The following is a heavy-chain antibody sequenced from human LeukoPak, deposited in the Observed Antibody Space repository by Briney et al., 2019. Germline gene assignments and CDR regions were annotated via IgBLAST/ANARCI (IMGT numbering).Heavy chain of an antibody. CDR1: GGSISSGGYY. V-gene: IGHV4-31*03. J-gene: IGHJ4*02. Sequence: SETLSLTCTVSGGSISSGGYYWSWIRQHPGKGLEWIGYIYYSGSTYYNPSPKSRVTISVDTSKNQFSLKLSSVTAADTAVYYCARGGLGSRLYWGQGTLVTVSS. D-gene: IGHD3-10*01. CDR3: ARGGLGSRLY. CDR2: IYYSGST.